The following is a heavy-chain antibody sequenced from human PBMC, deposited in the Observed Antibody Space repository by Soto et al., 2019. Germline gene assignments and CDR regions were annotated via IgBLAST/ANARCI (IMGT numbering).Heavy chain of an antibody. J-gene: IGHJ1*01. Sequence: SVKVSCKASGGTFSSYAISWLRQAPGQGLEWMGGIIPIFGTANYAQKFQGRVTITADESTSTAYMELSSLRSEDTAVYYCARVDDYGDYGLYFQHWGQGTLVTVSS. CDR1: GGTFSSYA. CDR3: ARVDDYGDYGLYFQH. V-gene: IGHV1-69*13. D-gene: IGHD4-17*01. CDR2: IIPIFGTA.